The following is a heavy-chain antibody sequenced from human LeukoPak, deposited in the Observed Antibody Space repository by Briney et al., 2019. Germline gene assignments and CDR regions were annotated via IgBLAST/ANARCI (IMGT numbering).Heavy chain of an antibody. CDR2: ISTYNGNT. Sequence: ASVKVSCKASGGTFSSYAISWVRQAPGQGLEWMGWISTYNGNTNYAQKFQGRVAMTTDTSSTTAYMELRSLRSEDMAVYYCARESLWGAFDIWGQGTMVTVSS. D-gene: IGHD7-27*01. CDR1: GGTFSSYA. J-gene: IGHJ3*02. CDR3: ARESLWGAFDI. V-gene: IGHV1-18*03.